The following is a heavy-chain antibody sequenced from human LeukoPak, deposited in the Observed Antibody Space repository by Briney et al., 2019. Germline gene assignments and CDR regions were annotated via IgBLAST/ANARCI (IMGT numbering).Heavy chain of an antibody. CDR2: INHSGST. V-gene: IGHV4-34*01. CDR1: GGSFSGYY. D-gene: IGHD6-19*01. J-gene: IGHJ4*02. Sequence: SETLSLTCAVYGGSFSGYYWSWIRQPPGKGLEWIGEINHSGSTNYNPSLKSRVTISVDTSKNQFSLKLSSVTAADTAVYYCARGGVLYSSGWRSAYFDYWGQGTLVTVSS. CDR3: ARGGVLYSSGWRSAYFDY.